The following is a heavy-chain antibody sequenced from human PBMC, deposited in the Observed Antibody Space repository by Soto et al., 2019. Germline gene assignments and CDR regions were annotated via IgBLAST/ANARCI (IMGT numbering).Heavy chain of an antibody. V-gene: IGHV4-31*02. J-gene: IGHJ4*01. CDR2: IFYSRTT. Sequence: LSLTLTVSGGSINSGGYYWTWIRQHPGKGLEWIGYIFYSRTTSYNPSLKSRVTISGDTSKNQFSLTLRSVTAADSAVYYCARESPEELAYYFDFWGQGTPVTVSS. D-gene: IGHD3-16*01. CDR3: ARESPEELAYYFDF. CDR1: GGSINSGGYY.